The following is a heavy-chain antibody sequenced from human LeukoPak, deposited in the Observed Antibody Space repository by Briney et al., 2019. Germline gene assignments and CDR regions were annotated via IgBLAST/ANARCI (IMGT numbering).Heavy chain of an antibody. V-gene: IGHV3-49*04. J-gene: IGHJ6*03. CDR3: SRVFSSTFYYIDV. CDR1: GFTFGDYS. CDR2: IRTKTYRAST. D-gene: IGHD2-2*01. Sequence: GGSLRLSCSVSGFTFGDYSMTWVRQAPGKELEWVDFIRTKTYRASTEYAASVKGRFTISRDDSKRIAYLQMNSLKTEDTAVYYCSRVFSSTFYYIDVWGTWTTVTVSS.